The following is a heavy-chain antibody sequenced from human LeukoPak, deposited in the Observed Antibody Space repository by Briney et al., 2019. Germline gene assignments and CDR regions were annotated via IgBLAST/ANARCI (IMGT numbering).Heavy chain of an antibody. Sequence: GGSLRLSSAASGFTFSNYGMHWVRQAPGKGLEWVAVISNDGSNKNYADSVKGRFTISRDNSKNTLYLQMNSLRAEDTAVYYCAKDGLWFGDLTYFDYWGQGTLVTVSS. CDR1: GFTFSNYG. CDR3: AKDGLWFGDLTYFDY. J-gene: IGHJ4*02. V-gene: IGHV3-30*18. CDR2: ISNDGSNK. D-gene: IGHD3-10*01.